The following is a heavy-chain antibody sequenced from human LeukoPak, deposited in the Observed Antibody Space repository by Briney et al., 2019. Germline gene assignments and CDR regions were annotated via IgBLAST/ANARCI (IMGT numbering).Heavy chain of an antibody. V-gene: IGHV4-39*01. J-gene: IGHJ3*02. Sequence: SETLSLTCAVYGGSFSSYYWGWIRQPPGKGLEWIGSIYYSGSTYYNPSLKSRVTISVDTSKNQFSLKLSSVTAADTAVYYCARRTIFGVVILRRRDRNDAFDIWGQGTMVTVSS. CDR1: GGSFSSYY. CDR2: IYYSGST. CDR3: ARRTIFGVVILRRRDRNDAFDI. D-gene: IGHD3-3*01.